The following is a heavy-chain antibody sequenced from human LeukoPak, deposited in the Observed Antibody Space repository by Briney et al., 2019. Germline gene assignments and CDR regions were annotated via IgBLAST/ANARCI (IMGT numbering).Heavy chain of an antibody. CDR1: GGSISSGDYY. CDR2: IYYSGST. V-gene: IGHV4-39*01. Sequence: SQTLSLTCTVSGGSISSGDYYWGWIRQPPGKGLEWIGTIYYSGSTYYNPSLKSRVTMSVDTSKNQFSLKLSSVTAADTAVYYCARHTGSGSYYNFEFDHWGQGTLVTVSS. D-gene: IGHD3-10*01. CDR3: ARHTGSGSYYNFEFDH. J-gene: IGHJ4*02.